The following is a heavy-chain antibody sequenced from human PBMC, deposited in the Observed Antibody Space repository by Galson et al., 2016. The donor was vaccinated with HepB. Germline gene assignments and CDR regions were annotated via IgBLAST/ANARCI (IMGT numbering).Heavy chain of an antibody. CDR2: IGVSGEKT. CDR1: GSMFGTYS. Sequence: SLRLSCAVSGSMFGTYSMNWVRQAPGRGLEWVSAIGVSGEKTYYAESVKGRFTISRDNSKNTLYLQMSSLRAEDTAVYYCARKVYHSFDFWGQGTLVPVSS. D-gene: IGHD2/OR15-2a*01. CDR3: ARKVYHSFDF. J-gene: IGHJ4*02. V-gene: IGHV3-23*01.